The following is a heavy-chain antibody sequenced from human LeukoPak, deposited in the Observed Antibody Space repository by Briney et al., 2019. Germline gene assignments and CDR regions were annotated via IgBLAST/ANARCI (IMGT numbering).Heavy chain of an antibody. CDR3: ARPMAGSGGYYYYDMDV. V-gene: IGHV5-10-1*01. J-gene: IGHJ6*02. Sequence: GESLKISCKGSGYSFTSYWISWVRQMPGKGLEWMGSIDPSDSYTNYSPSFQGHVTISAGKSISTAYLQWSSLKASDTATYYCARPMAGSGGYYYYDMDVWGQGTTVTVSS. CDR1: GYSFTSYW. CDR2: IDPSDSYT. D-gene: IGHD2-8*01.